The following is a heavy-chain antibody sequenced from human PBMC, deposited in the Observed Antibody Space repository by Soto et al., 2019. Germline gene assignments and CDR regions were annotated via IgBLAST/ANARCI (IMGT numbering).Heavy chain of an antibody. D-gene: IGHD3-10*01. CDR2: IWYDGSNK. Sequence: QVQLVESGGGVVPPGRSLRLSCAASGFTFSSYGMHWVRQAPGKGLEWVAVIWYDGSNKYYADSVKGRFTISRDNSKNTLYLQMNSLRAEDTAVYYCARVLRGSYYMDVWGKGTTVTVSS. CDR1: GFTFSSYG. CDR3: ARVLRGSYYMDV. J-gene: IGHJ6*03. V-gene: IGHV3-33*01.